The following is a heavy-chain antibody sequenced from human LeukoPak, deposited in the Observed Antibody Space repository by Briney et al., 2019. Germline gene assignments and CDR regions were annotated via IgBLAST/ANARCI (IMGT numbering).Heavy chain of an antibody. CDR1: GFTFSSYS. D-gene: IGHD4-17*01. Sequence: NPGWALRLSGAASGFTFSSYSMNWVRQAPGKGLEWVSSISSSSSYIYYADSVKGRFTISRDNAKNSLYLQMNSLRAEDTAVYYCARHYGDYEGVDYWGQGTLVTVSS. V-gene: IGHV3-21*01. J-gene: IGHJ4*02. CDR3: ARHYGDYEGVDY. CDR2: ISSSSSYI.